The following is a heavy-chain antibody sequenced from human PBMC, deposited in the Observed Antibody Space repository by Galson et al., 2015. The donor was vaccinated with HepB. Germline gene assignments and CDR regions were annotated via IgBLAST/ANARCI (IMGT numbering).Heavy chain of an antibody. V-gene: IGHV4-39*01. CDR2: IYYSGGT. CDR3: ARIVVVPAALTKGDAFDI. J-gene: IGHJ3*02. D-gene: IGHD2-2*01. Sequence: SETLSLTCTVSGGSISSSSYYWGWIRQPPGKGLKWIGSIYYSGGTYYNPSLKSRVTISVDTSKNQFSLKLSSVTAADTAVYYCARIVVVPAALTKGDAFDIWGQGTMVTVSS. CDR1: GGSISSSSYY.